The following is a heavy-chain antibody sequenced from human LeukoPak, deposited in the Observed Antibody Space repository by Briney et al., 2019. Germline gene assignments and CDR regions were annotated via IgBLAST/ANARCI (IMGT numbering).Heavy chain of an antibody. V-gene: IGHV4-61*02. CDR3: ARDRSSSSYYYYGMDV. J-gene: IGHJ6*02. CDR1: GGSISSGSYY. CDR2: IYTSGST. D-gene: IGHD6-6*01. Sequence: SKTLSLTCTVSGGSISSGSYYWSWIRQPAGKGLEWIGRIYTSGSTNYNPSLKSRVTISVDTSKNQFSLKLSSVTAADTAVYYCARDRSSSSYYYYGMDVWGQGTTVTVSS.